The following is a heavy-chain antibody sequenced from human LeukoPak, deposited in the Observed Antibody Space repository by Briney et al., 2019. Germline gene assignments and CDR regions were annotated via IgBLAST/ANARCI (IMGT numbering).Heavy chain of an antibody. V-gene: IGHV4-34*01. Sequence: SETLSLTCAVYGGSFSGYYWSWIRQPPGKGLEWIGEINHSGSTNYNPSLKSRVTISVDMSKNQFSLKLSSVSAADTAVYYCARWAAAYSSSWYGPTRTLDYWGQGTLVTVSS. J-gene: IGHJ4*02. CDR1: GGSFSGYY. D-gene: IGHD6-13*01. CDR2: INHSGST. CDR3: ARWAAAYSSSWYGPTRTLDY.